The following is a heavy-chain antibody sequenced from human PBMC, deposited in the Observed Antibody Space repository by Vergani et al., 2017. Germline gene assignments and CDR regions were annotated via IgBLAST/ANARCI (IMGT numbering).Heavy chain of an antibody. J-gene: IGHJ5*02. CDR3: ARAFTTVTTRSNWFDP. CDR1: GGSFSGYY. D-gene: IGHD4-17*01. V-gene: IGHV4-34*01. Sequence: QVQLQQWGAGLLKPSETLSLTCAVYGGSFSGYYWSWIRQPPGKGLEWIGEINHSGSTNYNPSHKSRVTISVDTSKNQFSLKLSSVTAADTAVYYCARAFTTVTTRSNWFDPWGQGTLVTVSS. CDR2: INHSGST.